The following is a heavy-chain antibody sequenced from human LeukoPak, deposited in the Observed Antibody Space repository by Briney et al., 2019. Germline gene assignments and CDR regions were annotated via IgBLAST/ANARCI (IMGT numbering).Heavy chain of an antibody. J-gene: IGHJ5*02. D-gene: IGHD3-10*01. CDR2: IYISGST. V-gene: IGHV4-38-2*02. Sequence: KPSETLSLTCTVSGYSISSGYYWGWIRQPPGKGLEWIGRIYISGSTNYNPSLKSRVTISVDTSKNQFSLKLSSVTAADTAVYYCARESTGFGEFVWFDPWGQGTLVTVSS. CDR1: GYSISSGYY. CDR3: ARESTGFGEFVWFDP.